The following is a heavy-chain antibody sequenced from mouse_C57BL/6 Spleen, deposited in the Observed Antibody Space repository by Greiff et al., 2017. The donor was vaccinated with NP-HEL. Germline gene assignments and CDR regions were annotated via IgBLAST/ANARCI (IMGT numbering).Heavy chain of an antibody. CDR2: IDPSDSET. CDR3: ASRGTTDAMDY. Sequence: QVQLQQPGAELVRPGSSVKLSCKASGYTFTSYWMHWVKQRPIQGLEWIGNIDPSDSETHYNQQFKDKATLTVDKSSSTAYMQLSSLTSKDSAVYYCASRGTTDAMDYWGQGTSVTVSS. D-gene: IGHD1-1*01. J-gene: IGHJ4*01. CDR1: GYTFTSYW. V-gene: IGHV1-52*01.